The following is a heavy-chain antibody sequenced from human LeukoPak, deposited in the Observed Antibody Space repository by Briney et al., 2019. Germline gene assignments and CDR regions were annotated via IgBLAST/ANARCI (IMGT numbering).Heavy chain of an antibody. J-gene: IGHJ4*02. CDR3: ARLSSGSSSWYDIDY. Sequence: SETLSLTCAVSGGSISSGGYSWSWIRQPPGKGLEWIGYIYHSGSTYYNPSLKSRVTISVDRSKNQFSLKLSSVTAADTAVYYCARLSSGSSSWYDIDYWGQGTLVTVSA. CDR2: IYHSGST. D-gene: IGHD6-13*01. V-gene: IGHV4-30-2*01. CDR1: GGSISSGGYS.